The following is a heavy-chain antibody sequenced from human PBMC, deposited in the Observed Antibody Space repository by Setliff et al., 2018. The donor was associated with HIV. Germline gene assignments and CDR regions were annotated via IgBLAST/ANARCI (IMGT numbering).Heavy chain of an antibody. D-gene: IGHD2-15*01. CDR3: ARHESLWFQELLWAYFDF. Sequence: SETLSLTCNVSDDSFSTNYWSWVRQPPGKGLEWIGYIYSSGTTSYNPSLKNRVSMSLDTSKKQFSLSLTSVTAADTAVYYCARHESLWFQELLWAYFDFWGQGMLVTVSS. CDR1: DDSFSTNY. J-gene: IGHJ4*02. CDR2: IYSSGTT. V-gene: IGHV4-4*09.